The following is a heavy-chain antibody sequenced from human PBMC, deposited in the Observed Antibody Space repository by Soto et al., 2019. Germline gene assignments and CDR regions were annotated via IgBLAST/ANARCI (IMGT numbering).Heavy chain of an antibody. D-gene: IGHD3-10*01. V-gene: IGHV3-30-3*01. J-gene: IGHJ4*02. CDR3: ARSPPLYGSGSYYTH. Sequence: GGSLRLSCAASGFTFSSYAMHWVRQAPGKGLEWVAVISYDGSNKYYADSVKGRFTISRDNSKNTLYLQMNSLRAEDTAVYYCARSPPLYGSGSYYTHWGQGTLVTVSS. CDR1: GFTFSSYA. CDR2: ISYDGSNK.